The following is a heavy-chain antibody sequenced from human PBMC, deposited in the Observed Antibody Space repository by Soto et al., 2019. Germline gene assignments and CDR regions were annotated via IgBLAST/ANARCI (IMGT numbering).Heavy chain of an antibody. CDR3: AMAEYSGSYYAFDI. CDR1: GYTFTSYG. V-gene: IGHV1-18*01. Sequence: ASVKVSCKASGYTFTSYGISWVRQAPGQGLEWMGWISAYNGNTNYAQKLQGRVTMTTDTSTSTAYMELRSLRSDDTAVDYCAMAEYSGSYYAFDIWCQGTMVTVSS. CDR2: ISAYNGNT. J-gene: IGHJ3*02. D-gene: IGHD1-26*01.